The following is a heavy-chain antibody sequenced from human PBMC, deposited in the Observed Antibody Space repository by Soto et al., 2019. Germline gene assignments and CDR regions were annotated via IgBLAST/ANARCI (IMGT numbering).Heavy chain of an antibody. CDR1: GGSFSGYY. V-gene: IGHV4-34*01. CDR3: ARYCSGGSCYSSHFDY. J-gene: IGHJ4*02. Sequence: SDTLSLTCAVYGGSFSGYYWSWIRQPPGKGLEWIGDINHSGSTYYNPSLKSRVTISVDTSKNQFSLKLSSVTAADTAVYYCARYCSGGSCYSSHFDYWGQGTLVTVS. D-gene: IGHD2-15*01. CDR2: INHSGST.